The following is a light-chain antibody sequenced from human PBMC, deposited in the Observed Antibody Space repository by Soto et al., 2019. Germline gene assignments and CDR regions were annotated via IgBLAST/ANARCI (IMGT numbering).Light chain of an antibody. V-gene: IGKV1-5*03. Sequence: DIQMTQSPSTLSGSVGYRVSITCRASQTISSWLAWYQQKPGKAPKLLIYKASTLKSGVPSRFSGSGSGTEFTLTISSLQPDDFATYYCQHYNSYSEAFGQGTKV. CDR1: QTISSW. J-gene: IGKJ1*01. CDR2: KAS. CDR3: QHYNSYSEA.